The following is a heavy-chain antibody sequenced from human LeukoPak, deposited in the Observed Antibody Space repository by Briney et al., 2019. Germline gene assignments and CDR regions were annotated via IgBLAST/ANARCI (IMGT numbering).Heavy chain of an antibody. Sequence: GGSLRLSCAASGFTFSSYDMHWVRQATGKGLEWVSAIGTAGDTYYLGSVKGRFTISRENAKNSLYLQMNSLRAGDTAVYYCARYVSGDYYDYWGQGTLVTVSS. CDR3: ARYVSGDYYDY. CDR2: IGTAGDT. D-gene: IGHD3-3*01. J-gene: IGHJ4*02. CDR1: GFTFSSYD. V-gene: IGHV3-13*01.